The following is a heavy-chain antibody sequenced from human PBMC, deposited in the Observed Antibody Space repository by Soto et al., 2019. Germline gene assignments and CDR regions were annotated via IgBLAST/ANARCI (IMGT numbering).Heavy chain of an antibody. J-gene: IGHJ4*02. Sequence: PGGSLRLSCAASGFTFSSYAMSWVRQAPGKGLEWVSAISGSGGSTYYADSVKGRFTISRDNSKNTLYLQMNSLRAEDTAVYYCAKESITMVRGVIFYFDYWGQGTLVTVSS. CDR1: GFTFSSYA. D-gene: IGHD3-10*01. CDR3: AKESITMVRGVIFYFDY. CDR2: ISGSGGST. V-gene: IGHV3-23*01.